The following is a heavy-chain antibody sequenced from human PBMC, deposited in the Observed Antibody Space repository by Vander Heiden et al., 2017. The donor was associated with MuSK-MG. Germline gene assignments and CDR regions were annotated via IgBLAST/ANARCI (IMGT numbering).Heavy chain of an antibody. CDR3: ARFYPNGGNPYFDY. Sequence: QVQLVESGGGVVQPGRSLRLSCAAPGFTFSSYAMHWVRQAPGKGLEWVAVISYDGSNKYYADSVKGRFTISRDNSKNTLYLQMNSLRAEDTAVYYCARFYPNGGNPYFDYWGQGTLVTVSS. CDR2: ISYDGSNK. D-gene: IGHD2-15*01. V-gene: IGHV3-30*04. CDR1: GFTFSSYA. J-gene: IGHJ4*02.